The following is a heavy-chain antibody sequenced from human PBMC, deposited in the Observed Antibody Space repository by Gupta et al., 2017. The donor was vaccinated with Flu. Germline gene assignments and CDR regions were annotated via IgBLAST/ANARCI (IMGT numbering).Heavy chain of an antibody. V-gene: IGHV1-2*02. J-gene: IGHJ4*02. CDR2: INSNSGIT. D-gene: IGHD4-17*01. Sequence: YIHWVRQAPGQGLEWMAWINSNSGITNFAQRCQGRVALTRDTSITTGYMELTGLTSEDTAVYYCATSPPDSQVSGDSGFDYCGQGTLVT. CDR1: Y. CDR3: ATSPPDSQVSGDSGFDY.